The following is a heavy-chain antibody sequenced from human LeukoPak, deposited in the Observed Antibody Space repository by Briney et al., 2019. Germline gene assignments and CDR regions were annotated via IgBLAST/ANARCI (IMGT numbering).Heavy chain of an antibody. CDR1: RFTFSGSA. CDR3: TSGYCTNGVCSRGYYYYMDV. CDR2: IRSKASSYAT. V-gene: IGHV3-73*01. Sequence: GGSLRLSCASSRFTFSGSAIHWVRQASGKGLEWVGRIRSKASSYATAYAASVKGRFTISRDDSKNTAYLQMNSLKTEDTAVYYCTSGYCTNGVCSRGYYYYMDVWGKGTTVTVSS. J-gene: IGHJ6*03. D-gene: IGHD2-8*01.